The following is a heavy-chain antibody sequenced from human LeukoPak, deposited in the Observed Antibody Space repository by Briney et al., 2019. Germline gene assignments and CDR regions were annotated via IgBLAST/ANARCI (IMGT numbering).Heavy chain of an antibody. Sequence: ASVKVSCKASGYTFTSYDINWVRQATGQGLEWMGWMNPNSGNTGYAQKSQGRVTMTRNTSISTAYMELSSLRSEDTAVYYCARGERFRYCSSTSCYLYYWGQGTLVTVSS. CDR2: MNPNSGNT. V-gene: IGHV1-8*01. CDR3: ARGERFRYCSSTSCYLYY. J-gene: IGHJ4*02. D-gene: IGHD2-2*01. CDR1: GYTFTSYD.